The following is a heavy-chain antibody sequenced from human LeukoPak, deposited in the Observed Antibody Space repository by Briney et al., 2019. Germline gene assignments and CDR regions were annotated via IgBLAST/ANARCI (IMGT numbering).Heavy chain of an antibody. CDR3: ASLVVVVVTASEIDY. V-gene: IGHV4-39*01. CDR2: FHYSGGT. Sequence: SETLSLTCSVSGGSVSSSSYYWGWVRQPPRKGLEWIGSFHYSGGTYYNPSLKSRVTISGDTSKNQFSLKLRSVTAADTAVYYCASLVVVVVTASEIDYWGQGTLVTVSS. D-gene: IGHD2-21*02. CDR1: GGSVSSSSYY. J-gene: IGHJ4*02.